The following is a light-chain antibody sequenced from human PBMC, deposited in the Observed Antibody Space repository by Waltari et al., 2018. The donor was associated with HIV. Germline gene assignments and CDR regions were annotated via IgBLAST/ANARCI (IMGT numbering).Light chain of an antibody. Sequence: ETVMTQSPAPLSVSPGERANLSCRASQNANIKFAWYQHQPGQAPRILIYAASTRSTGIPACFSGSGSGTEFTLTISSLQSEDVAVYYWQQYDTWPLTFGGGTKVEI. CDR2: AAS. V-gene: IGKV3D-15*01. J-gene: IGKJ4*01. CDR1: QNANIK. CDR3: QQYDTWPLT.